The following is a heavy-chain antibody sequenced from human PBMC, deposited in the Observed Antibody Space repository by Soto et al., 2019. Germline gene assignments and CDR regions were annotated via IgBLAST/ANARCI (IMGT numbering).Heavy chain of an antibody. V-gene: IGHV1-69*06. CDR2: IISISGTA. CDR3: ARSQGSSTSLEIYYYYYYGMDV. CDR1: GGTFSSYA. D-gene: IGHD2-2*01. J-gene: IGHJ6*02. Sequence: QVQLVQSGAEVKKPGSSVKVSCKASGGTFSSYAISWVRQAPGQGLEWMGGIISISGTANYGQKFQGRVTITADKSTSTASMELSSLRSEDTAVYYCARSQGSSTSLEIYYYYYYGMDVWGQGTTVTVSS.